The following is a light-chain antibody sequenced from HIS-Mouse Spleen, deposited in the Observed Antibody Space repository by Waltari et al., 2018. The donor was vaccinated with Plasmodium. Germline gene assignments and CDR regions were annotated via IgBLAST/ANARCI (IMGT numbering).Light chain of an antibody. J-gene: IGLJ2*01. CDR3: CSYAGSSTFVV. CDR2: EGS. Sequence: QSALTQPASVSGSPGQSITISCTGTSSDVGSYNLVSWYQQNPGKDPKLMIYEGSKRPAGVSNRFSGSKSGNTASLTISGLQAEDEADYYCCSYAGSSTFVVFGGGTKLTVL. V-gene: IGLV2-23*03. CDR1: SSDVGSYNL.